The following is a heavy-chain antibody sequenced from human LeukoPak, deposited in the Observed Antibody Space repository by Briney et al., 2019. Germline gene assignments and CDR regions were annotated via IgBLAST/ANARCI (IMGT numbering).Heavy chain of an antibody. V-gene: IGHV6-1*01. CDR2: TYYRSKWYN. CDR3: ARVAYYYGSGSYRYFDY. D-gene: IGHD3-10*01. Sequence: SQTLSLTCAISGDSVSSNSAAWNWIRQSPSRGLEWLGRTYYRSKWYNDYAVSVKSRITINPDTSKNQFSLQLNSVTPEDTAVYYCARVAYYYGSGSYRYFDYWGQGTLVTVSS. CDR1: GDSVSSNSAA. J-gene: IGHJ4*02.